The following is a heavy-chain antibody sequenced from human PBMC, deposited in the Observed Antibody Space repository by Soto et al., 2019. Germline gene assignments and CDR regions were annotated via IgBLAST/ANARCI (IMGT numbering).Heavy chain of an antibody. Sequence: SETLSLTSTVSGGYISSSSYYWGWIRQPPGKGLEWIGSIYYSGSTYYNPSLKSRVTISVDTSKNQFSLKLSSVTAADTAVYYCARRTYYYDSSGYYLETYFDYWGQGTLVTVSS. J-gene: IGHJ4*02. CDR1: GGYISSSSYY. V-gene: IGHV4-39*01. D-gene: IGHD3-22*01. CDR3: ARRTYYYDSSGYYLETYFDY. CDR2: IYYSGST.